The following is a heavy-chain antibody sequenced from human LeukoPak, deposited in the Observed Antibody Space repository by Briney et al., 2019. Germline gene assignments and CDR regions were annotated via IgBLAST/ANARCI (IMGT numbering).Heavy chain of an antibody. J-gene: IGHJ4*02. CDR3: ARGPYYDSSGSPFDY. D-gene: IGHD3-22*01. V-gene: IGHV1-69*05. CDR1: GGTFSSYA. CDR2: IIPIFGTA. Sequence: ASVKVSCKASGGTFSSYAISWVRQAPGQGLEWMGGIIPIFGTASYAQKFQGRVTITTDESTSTAYMELSSLRSEDTAVYYCARGPYYDSSGSPFDYWGQGTLVTVSS.